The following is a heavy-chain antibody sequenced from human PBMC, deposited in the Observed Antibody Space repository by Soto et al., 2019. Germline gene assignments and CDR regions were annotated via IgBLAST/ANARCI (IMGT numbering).Heavy chain of an antibody. CDR3: AGLVGATPSWFDP. CDR1: GFTFSDYY. V-gene: IGHV3-11*05. D-gene: IGHD1-26*01. J-gene: IGHJ5*02. Sequence: QVQLVESGGGLVKPGGSLRLSCAASGFTFSDYYMSWIRQAPGKGLEWVSYISSSSSYTNYADSVKGRFTISRDNAKNSLYLQMNSLRAEDTAVYYCAGLVGATPSWFDPWGQGTLVTVSS. CDR2: ISSSSSYT.